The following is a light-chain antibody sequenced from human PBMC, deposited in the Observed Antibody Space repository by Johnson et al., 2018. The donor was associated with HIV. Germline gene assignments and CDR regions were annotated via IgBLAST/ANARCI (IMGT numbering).Light chain of an antibody. CDR2: DND. CDR3: GTWDSRLGNYV. J-gene: IGLJ1*01. CDR1: SSDIGNNY. V-gene: IGLV1-51*01. Sequence: QFVLTQPPSLSAAPGQKVTISCSGSSSDIGNNYVSWYQHLPGTAPKLLIYDNDKRPSGIPVRFSGSKSGTSATLRITGLQTGDEADYYCGTWDSRLGNYVFETGTKITVL.